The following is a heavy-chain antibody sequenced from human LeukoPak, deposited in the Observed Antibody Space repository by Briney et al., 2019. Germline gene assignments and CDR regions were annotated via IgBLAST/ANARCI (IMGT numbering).Heavy chain of an antibody. J-gene: IGHJ4*02. Sequence: GASVKVSCKASGYTFTGYYMHWVRQAPGQGLEWMGWINPNSGGTNYAQKFQVRVTMTRDTSISTAYMEMSRLRSDATAVYYCARGGIARYCSSTSCYTGNDYWGQGTLVTVSS. CDR1: GYTFTGYY. CDR2: INPNSGGT. CDR3: ARGGIARYCSSTSCYTGNDY. D-gene: IGHD2-2*02. V-gene: IGHV1-2*02.